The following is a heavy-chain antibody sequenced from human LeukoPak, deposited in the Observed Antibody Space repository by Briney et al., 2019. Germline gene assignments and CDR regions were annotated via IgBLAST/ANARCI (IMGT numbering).Heavy chain of an antibody. V-gene: IGHV1-69*06. D-gene: IGHD3-10*01. CDR2: IIPIFGTA. Sequence: SVKVSCKASGGTFSSYAISWVRQAPGRGLEWMGGIIPIFGTANYAQKFQGRATITADKSTSTAYMELSSLRSEDTAVYYCARERFGELTHTPVFDYWGQGTLVTVSS. CDR3: ARERFGELTHTPVFDY. J-gene: IGHJ4*02. CDR1: GGTFSSYA.